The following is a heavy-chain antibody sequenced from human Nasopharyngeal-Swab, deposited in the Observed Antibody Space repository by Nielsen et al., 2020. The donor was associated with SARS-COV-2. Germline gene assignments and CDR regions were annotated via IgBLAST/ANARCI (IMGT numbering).Heavy chain of an antibody. Sequence: GGSLRLSCAASGFTFSSYSMNWVRQAPEKGLEWVSSISSSSSYIYYAVSVKGRFTISRDNAKNSLYLQMNSLRAEDTAVYYCARASRGTSTRTFDYWGQGTLVTVSS. D-gene: IGHD1-1*01. CDR3: ARASRGTSTRTFDY. CDR2: ISSSSSYI. CDR1: GFTFSSYS. J-gene: IGHJ4*02. V-gene: IGHV3-21*01.